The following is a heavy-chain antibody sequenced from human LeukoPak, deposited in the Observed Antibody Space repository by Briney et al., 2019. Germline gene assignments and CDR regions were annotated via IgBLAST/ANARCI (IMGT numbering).Heavy chain of an antibody. CDR1: GGSISSGDYY. D-gene: IGHD3-22*01. CDR3: ARPYYYDSRIDP. CDR2: TYYSGST. Sequence: SETLSLTCTVSGGSISSGDYYWSWIRQPPGKGLEWIGYTYYSGSTYYNPSLKSRATISVYTSKNQFSLKLTSVTAADTAVYYCARPYYYDSRIDPWGQGTLVTVSS. V-gene: IGHV4-30-4*01. J-gene: IGHJ5*02.